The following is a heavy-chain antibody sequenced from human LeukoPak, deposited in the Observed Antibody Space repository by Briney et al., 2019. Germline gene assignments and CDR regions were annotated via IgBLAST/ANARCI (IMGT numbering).Heavy chain of an antibody. CDR3: ARVERTYTVTTED. CDR1: GYTFTSYG. J-gene: IGHJ4*02. D-gene: IGHD4-11*01. CDR2: ISAYNGNT. Sequence: ASVKVSCKASGYTFTSYGISWVRQAPGQGLEWMGWISAYNGNTNYAQKLQGRVTMTTDTSTSTAYMELSSLRSEDTAVYYCARVERTYTVTTEDWGQGTLVTVSS. V-gene: IGHV1-18*01.